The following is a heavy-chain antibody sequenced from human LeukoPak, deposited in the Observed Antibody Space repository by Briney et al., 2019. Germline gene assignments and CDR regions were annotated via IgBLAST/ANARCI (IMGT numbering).Heavy chain of an antibody. CDR3: ARHASDGSGWMYYFDY. J-gene: IGHJ4*02. CDR1: GGSISTFY. Sequence: PSETLSLTCTVSGGSISTFYWSWIRQPPGKGLEWIGYVDYVGSTNYNHSLKSRVTISVDGSKNQFSLKLTSVTAADTAVYYCARHASDGSGWMYYFDYWGQGTLVTVSS. V-gene: IGHV4-59*08. D-gene: IGHD6-19*01. CDR2: VDYVGST.